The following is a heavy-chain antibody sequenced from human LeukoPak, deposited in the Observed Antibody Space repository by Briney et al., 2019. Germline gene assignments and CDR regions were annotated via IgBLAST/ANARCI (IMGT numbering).Heavy chain of an antibody. J-gene: IGHJ3*02. CDR2: ISAYNGNT. D-gene: IGHD3-22*01. CDR1: GYTFTSNG. Sequence: GASVKVSCKASGYTFTSNGISWVRQAPGQGLECMGWISAYNGNTNYEQKLQGRVTMTTDTSTSTAYMELRSLRSDDTAVYYCASLKNSYDSSGYLVTDAFDIWGQGTMVTVSS. V-gene: IGHV1-18*01. CDR3: ASLKNSYDSSGYLVTDAFDI.